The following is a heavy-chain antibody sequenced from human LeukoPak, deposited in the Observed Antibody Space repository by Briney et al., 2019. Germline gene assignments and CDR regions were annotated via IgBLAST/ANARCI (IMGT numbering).Heavy chain of an antibody. J-gene: IGHJ6*02. Sequence: GGSLILSCAASGFTFSSYAMHWVRQAPGKGLEWVAVMLHDGSNQYYAASVKGRFTISRDNSKNTLFLQINSLRIEDTAVYYCAKDNYGLDVWGQGTTVTVS. CDR2: MLHDGSNQ. CDR1: GFTFSSYA. CDR3: AKDNYGLDV. V-gene: IGHV3-30-3*01.